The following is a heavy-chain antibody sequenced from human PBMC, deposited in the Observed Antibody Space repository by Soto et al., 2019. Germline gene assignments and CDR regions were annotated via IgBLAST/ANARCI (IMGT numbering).Heavy chain of an antibody. D-gene: IGHD3-22*01. V-gene: IGHV1-3*01. CDR2: IAPGNGNT. J-gene: IGHJ6*02. Sequence: RASVKVSCKASGYTLTDSAIHWVRQAPGQSLELLGWIAPGNGNTKYSQKFQGRVTITRDTSATTAYMELSSLRSEDTAVYYCARGRVENYDSSGYYLGYYGMDVWGQGTTVTVSS. CDR3: ARGRVENYDSSGYYLGYYGMDV. CDR1: GYTLTDSA.